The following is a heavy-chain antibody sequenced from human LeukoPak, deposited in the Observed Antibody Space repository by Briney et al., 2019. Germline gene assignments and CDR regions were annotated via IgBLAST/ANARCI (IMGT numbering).Heavy chain of an antibody. V-gene: IGHV3-30*18. CDR3: AKDLDYGDYYYYYGMDV. J-gene: IGHJ6*04. Sequence: GGSLRLPCAASGFTFSSYGMHWVRQAPGKGLEWVAVISYDGSNKYYADSVKGRFTISRDNSKNTLYLQMNSLRAEDTAVYYCAKDLDYGDYYYYYGMDVWGKGTTVTVSS. CDR2: ISYDGSNK. D-gene: IGHD4-17*01. CDR1: GFTFSSYG.